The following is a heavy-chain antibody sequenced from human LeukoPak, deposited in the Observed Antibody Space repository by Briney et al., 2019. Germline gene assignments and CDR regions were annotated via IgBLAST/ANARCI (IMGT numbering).Heavy chain of an antibody. V-gene: IGHV3-21*01. CDR3: ARDFLGESGAGGY. D-gene: IGHD3-10*01. Sequence: GGSLRLSCAASGFTFSSYTMNWFRQATGKGLEWVSSISPTGESTWSADSVKGRFTISRDNAKNSVYLQMNSLRVEDTAVYFCARDFLGESGAGGYWGQGTLVTVSS. CDR1: GFTFSSYT. J-gene: IGHJ4*02. CDR2: ISPTGEST.